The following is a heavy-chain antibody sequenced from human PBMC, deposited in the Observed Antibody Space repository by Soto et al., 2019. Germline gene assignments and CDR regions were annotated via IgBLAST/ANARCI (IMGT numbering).Heavy chain of an antibody. CDR2: IYHSGST. Sequence: SETLSLTCLVSGQYIKSNFWWAWVRQSPGKELEWIGEIYHSGSTNYTPSLKSRVTLSVDTSKNQFSLKLSSVTAADTAVYYCARAQGSGFLVSWGQGTLVTVSS. CDR3: ARAQGSGFLVS. J-gene: IGHJ4*02. D-gene: IGHD3-10*01. V-gene: IGHV4-4*02. CDR1: GQYIKSNFW.